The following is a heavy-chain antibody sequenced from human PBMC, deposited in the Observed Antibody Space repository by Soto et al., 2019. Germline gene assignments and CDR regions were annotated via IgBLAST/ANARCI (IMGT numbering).Heavy chain of an antibody. V-gene: IGHV3-7*01. CDR2: INQDGSEK. CDR1: GFTFTNYW. J-gene: IGHJ6*03. Sequence: EVQLVESGGGLVQPGGSLRLSCAASGFTFTNYWMSWVRQAPGKGLEWVANINQDGSEKYYVASVKGRFTISRDHARHSLFLQMNSLRAEDTAVYYCAREYSKGASGYGPNYYFYYYYMDVGGKGTAVTVSS. D-gene: IGHD5-12*01. CDR3: AREYSKGASGYGPNYYFYYYYMDV.